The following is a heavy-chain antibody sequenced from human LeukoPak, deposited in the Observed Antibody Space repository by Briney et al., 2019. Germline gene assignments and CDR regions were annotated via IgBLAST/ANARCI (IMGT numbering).Heavy chain of an antibody. Sequence: GGSLRLSCAASGFAFSSHLMHWVRQAQGTGLVWVSVIGTAGDTYYADSVKGRFTISRENAKNSLYLQMNSLRAGDTAVYYCARGSVRVGMDVWGQGTTVTVSS. J-gene: IGHJ6*02. D-gene: IGHD6-13*01. CDR3: ARGSVRVGMDV. CDR2: IGTAGDT. V-gene: IGHV3-13*01. CDR1: GFAFSSHL.